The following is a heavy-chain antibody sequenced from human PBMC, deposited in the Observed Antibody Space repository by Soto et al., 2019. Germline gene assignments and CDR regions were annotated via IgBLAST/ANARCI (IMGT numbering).Heavy chain of an antibody. CDR2: IYYTENT. V-gene: IGHV4-39*01. CDR1: GGSVSSNSYS. J-gene: IGHJ4*02. CDR3: ARQDNTGTSQSFDY. Sequence: SETLSLTCTVSGGSVSSNSYSWGWIRQSPGKGLEWIGTIYYTENTYYHPSLLSRVTISVDTSMYQFSLSLKSVTAADTAVYYCARQDNTGTSQSFDYWGQGSLVTVSS. D-gene: IGHD1-26*01.